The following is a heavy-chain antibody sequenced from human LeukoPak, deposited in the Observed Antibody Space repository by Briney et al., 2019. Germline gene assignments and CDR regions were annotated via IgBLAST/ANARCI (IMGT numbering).Heavy chain of an antibody. J-gene: IGHJ4*02. V-gene: IGHV4-34*01. CDR3: ARQVYSSSWSYYFDY. CDR1: GGSFSGYY. CDR2: INHSGST. D-gene: IGHD6-13*01. Sequence: SETLSLTCAVYGGSFSGYYWSWIRQPPGKGLEWIGVINHSGSTNYNPSLKSRVTISVDTSKNQFSLKLSSVTPADTAVYYCARQVYSSSWSYYFDYWGQGTLVTVSS.